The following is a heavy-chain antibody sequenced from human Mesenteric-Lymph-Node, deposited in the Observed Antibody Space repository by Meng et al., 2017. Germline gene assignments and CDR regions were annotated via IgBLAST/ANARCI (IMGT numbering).Heavy chain of an antibody. CDR2: INSDGSAT. J-gene: IGHJ4*02. CDR3: ARVNYQDDV. Sequence: QLVASGGGLVQPGGSLRLSCAASGFIFSSAWMHWVRQAPGKGLVWVSRINSDGSATNYADSVKGRFTISRNNAKNTVYLQMDSLRVEDTAVYYCARVNYQDDVWGQGTLVTVSS. D-gene: IGHD1-1*01. CDR1: GFIFSSAW. V-gene: IGHV3-74*01.